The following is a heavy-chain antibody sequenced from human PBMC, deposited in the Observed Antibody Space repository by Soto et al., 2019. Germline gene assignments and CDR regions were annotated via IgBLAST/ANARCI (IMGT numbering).Heavy chain of an antibody. V-gene: IGHV4-4*07. D-gene: IGHD5-18*01. Sequence: TLSLTCSVSGTYVSNYYWSWIRQPAGKGLEHIGRIYTSGSTSYTPSLKSRVTMSMDTSQTQIYLNLTSVTAACTAVYYCARGGIQLSYAFDYWGQGILVTVSS. CDR1: GTYVSNYY. CDR2: IYTSGST. J-gene: IGHJ4*02. CDR3: ARGGIQLSYAFDY.